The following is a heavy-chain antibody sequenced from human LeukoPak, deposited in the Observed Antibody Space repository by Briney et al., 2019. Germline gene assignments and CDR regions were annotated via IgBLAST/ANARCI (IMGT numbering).Heavy chain of an antibody. CDR2: IRYDGTNK. J-gene: IGHJ6*03. CDR1: GFTFSSHG. CDR3: AKGGYGANYYYYYYMDV. D-gene: IGHD5-18*01. Sequence: GGSLRLSCAASGFTFSSHGMHWVRQAPGKGLEWVAIIRYDGTNKYYADSVKGRFTISRDNSKNTLYLQMNSLRPEDTAVYYCAKGGYGANYYYYYYMDVWGKGTTVTVS. V-gene: IGHV3-30*02.